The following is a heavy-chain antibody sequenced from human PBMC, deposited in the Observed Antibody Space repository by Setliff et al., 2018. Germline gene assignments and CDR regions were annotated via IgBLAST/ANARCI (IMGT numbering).Heavy chain of an antibody. J-gene: IGHJ6*03. CDR1: GVSIANTASY. D-gene: IGHD3-3*01. V-gene: IGHV4-61*09. CDR3: ARMSGFQYIDV. Sequence: SETLSLTCNVSGVSIANTASYWSWIRQPAGKGLEWIGHIYTSWSTNYNPSLKSRVTISLDTSKNQFSLSLTSVTAEDTAVYYCARMSGFQYIDVWDKGTTVTVSS. CDR2: IYTSWST.